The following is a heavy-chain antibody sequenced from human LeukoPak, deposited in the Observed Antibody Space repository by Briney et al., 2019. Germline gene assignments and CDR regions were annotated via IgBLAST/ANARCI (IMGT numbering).Heavy chain of an antibody. V-gene: IGHV1-69*01. CDR1: GGTFSSYA. CDR2: IIPIFGTA. Sequence: ASVKVSCKASGGTFSSYAISWVRQAPGQGLEWMGGIIPIFGTANYAQKFQGRVTITADESTSTAYMELSSLRSEDTAVYYCARGPSSTVTGYYFDYWGQGTLVTVSS. D-gene: IGHD4-11*01. J-gene: IGHJ4*02. CDR3: ARGPSSTVTGYYFDY.